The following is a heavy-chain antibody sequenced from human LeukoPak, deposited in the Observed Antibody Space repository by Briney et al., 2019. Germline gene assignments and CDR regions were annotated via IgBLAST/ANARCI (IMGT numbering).Heavy chain of an antibody. V-gene: IGHV3-30*02. Sequence: GGSLRLSCAASGFTFSSYGMHWVRQAPGKGLEWVAFIRYDGSNKYYADSVKGRFTISRDNSKNTLHLQMNSLRAEDTAVYYCYTYYYGSGSYYDYWGQGTLVTVSS. J-gene: IGHJ4*02. CDR3: YTYYYGSGSYYDY. D-gene: IGHD3-10*01. CDR1: GFTFSSYG. CDR2: IRYDGSNK.